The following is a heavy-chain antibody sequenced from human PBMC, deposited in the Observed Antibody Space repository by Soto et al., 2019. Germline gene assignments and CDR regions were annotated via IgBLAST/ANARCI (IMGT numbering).Heavy chain of an antibody. CDR2: IYYSGST. V-gene: IGHV4-59*01. CDR1: GGSISSYY. Sequence: QVQLQESGPGLVKPSETLSLTCTVSGGSISSYYWSWIRQPPGKGLEWIGYIYYSGSTNYNPSLKSRVNISVDTSKNQFSLKLSSVTAADTAVYYCARRFLGFGELSDPYYFDYWGQGTLVTVSS. CDR3: ARRFLGFGELSDPYYFDY. D-gene: IGHD3-10*01. J-gene: IGHJ4*02.